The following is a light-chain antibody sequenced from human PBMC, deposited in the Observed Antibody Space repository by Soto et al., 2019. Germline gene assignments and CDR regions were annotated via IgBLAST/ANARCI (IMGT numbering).Light chain of an antibody. Sequence: DIQLTQSPSFLSASVGDRVTITCRASQGISSYLGWYQQKPGKAPQLLIYAASTLQSGVPSRFSGSGSGTEFTLTISSLQPEYFSTYYCQQLNSYPPSFGQGTNVEIK. CDR3: QQLNSYPPS. J-gene: IGKJ1*01. CDR1: QGISSY. CDR2: AAS. V-gene: IGKV1-9*01.